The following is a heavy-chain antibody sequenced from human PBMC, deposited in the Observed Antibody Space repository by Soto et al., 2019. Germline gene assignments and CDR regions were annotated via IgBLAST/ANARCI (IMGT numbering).Heavy chain of an antibody. D-gene: IGHD3-3*01. V-gene: IGHV3-74*01. Sequence: EVQLVESGGGLVQPGGSLRCSCAASGFTFRNYWMHWVRQAPGKGLVWISRVNSDGSTTSYADSMKGRFTISRDNAKNPLNLQMNSLRAEDTAVYYCSRSIIPAGAFDIWGQGTMVTVSS. J-gene: IGHJ3*02. CDR2: VNSDGSTT. CDR1: GFTFRNYW. CDR3: SRSIIPAGAFDI.